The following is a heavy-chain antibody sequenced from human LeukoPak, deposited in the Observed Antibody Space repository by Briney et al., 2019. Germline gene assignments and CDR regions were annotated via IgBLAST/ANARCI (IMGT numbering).Heavy chain of an antibody. CDR3: AKDHTTMADVDAFDI. D-gene: IGHD5-18*01. Sequence: PGGSLRLSCTASGFTFSIYPMSWVRQAPGKGLEWVSVISASGGTTYYADSVKGRFTISRDNSKNTLFLQMNSLRAEDSAVYYCAKDHTTMADVDAFDIWGLGTMVTVSS. CDR2: ISASGGTT. J-gene: IGHJ3*02. CDR1: GFTFSIYP. V-gene: IGHV3-23*01.